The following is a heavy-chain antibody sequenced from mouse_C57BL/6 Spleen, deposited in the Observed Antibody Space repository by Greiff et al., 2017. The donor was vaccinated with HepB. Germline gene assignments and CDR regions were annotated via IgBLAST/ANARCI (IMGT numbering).Heavy chain of an antibody. Sequence: VQLQQSGAELVKPGASVKISCKASGYAFSSYWMNWVKQRPGKGLEWIGQIYPGDGDTNYNGKFKGQATLTADKSSSTAYMQLSSLTSEDSAVYFCEMPYCGYYDAMSYWGQGTSVTVSS. J-gene: IGHJ4*01. CDR3: EMPYCGYYDAMSY. CDR2: IYPGDGDT. CDR1: GYAFSSYW. V-gene: IGHV1-80*01. D-gene: IGHD2-9*01.